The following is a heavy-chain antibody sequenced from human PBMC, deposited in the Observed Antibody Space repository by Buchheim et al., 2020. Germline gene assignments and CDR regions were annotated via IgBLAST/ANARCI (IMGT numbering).Heavy chain of an antibody. CDR3: AREGDGYCSSTSCYTNWFDP. D-gene: IGHD2-2*02. Sequence: QVQLQESGPGLVKPSQTLSLTCTVSGGSISSGGYYWSWIRQHPGKGLEWIGYIFHSGSTYYNPSLKSRVAISVDTSKNQFSLKLSSVTAADTAVYYCAREGDGYCSSTSCYTNWFDPWGQGTL. V-gene: IGHV4-30-4*08. CDR1: GGSISSGGYY. CDR2: IFHSGST. J-gene: IGHJ5*02.